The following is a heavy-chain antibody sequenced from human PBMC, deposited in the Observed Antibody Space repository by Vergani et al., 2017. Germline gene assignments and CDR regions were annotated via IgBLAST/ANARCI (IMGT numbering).Heavy chain of an antibody. CDR2: ISTTTS. J-gene: IGHJ4*02. Sequence: VQLVQSGGGVVQPGGSLRLSCVASGFTFSGYTMNWVRQAPGKGLEWVSSISTTTSYYADSLEGRFTISRDNAKNLVYLQMNSLRAEDTAVYYCARDRYGYYSFDYWGQGTLVAVSS. D-gene: IGHD4-17*01. V-gene: IGHV3-21*01. CDR3: ARDRYGYYSFDY. CDR1: GFTFSGYT.